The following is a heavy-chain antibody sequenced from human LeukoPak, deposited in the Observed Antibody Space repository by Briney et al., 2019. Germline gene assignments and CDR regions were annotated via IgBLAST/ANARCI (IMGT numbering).Heavy chain of an antibody. CDR3: ARGYTGYAFDI. J-gene: IGHJ3*02. CDR2: IGTAGDT. D-gene: IGHD1-1*01. Sequence: GGSLRLSCAASGFTFSSYDMHWVRQATGKVLEWVSAIGTAGDTYYPGSVKGRFTISRENAKNSLYLQMNSLRAGDTAVYYCARGYTGYAFDIWGQGTMVTVSS. CDR1: GFTFSSYD. V-gene: IGHV3-13*01.